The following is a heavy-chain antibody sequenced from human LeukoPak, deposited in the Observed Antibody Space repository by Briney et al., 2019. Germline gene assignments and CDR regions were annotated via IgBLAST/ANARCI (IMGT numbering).Heavy chain of an antibody. CDR3: ARVMSGYDSSGYSSKMFDY. J-gene: IGHJ4*02. CDR1: GYTFTSYY. V-gene: IGHV1-46*01. CDR2: INPSGGST. Sequence: ASVNVSCKASGYTFTSYYMHWVRQAPGQGLEWMGIINPSGGSTSYAQKFQGRVTMTRDTPTSTVYMELSSLRSEDTAVYYCARVMSGYDSSGYSSKMFDYWGQGTLVTVSS. D-gene: IGHD3-22*01.